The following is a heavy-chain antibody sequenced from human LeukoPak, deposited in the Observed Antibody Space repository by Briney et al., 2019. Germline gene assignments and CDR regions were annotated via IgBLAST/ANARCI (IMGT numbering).Heavy chain of an antibody. CDR2: ITGSGGAT. CDR3: AKGTLGSCSGSTCYPLDY. Sequence: PGGSLRLSCAASRFTLSTYAMNWVRQAPGKGLEWVSMITGSGGATYYPDSVKGRFTISRDNSKNTLYLQMNSVRADDTAVYYCAKGTLGSCSGSTCYPLDYWGLGPLVTVSS. D-gene: IGHD2-15*01. V-gene: IGHV3-23*01. CDR1: RFTLSTYA. J-gene: IGHJ4*02.